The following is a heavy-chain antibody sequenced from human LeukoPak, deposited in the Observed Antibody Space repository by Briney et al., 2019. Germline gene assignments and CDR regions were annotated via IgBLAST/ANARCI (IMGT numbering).Heavy chain of an antibody. CDR1: GGSISSGGYY. CDR2: IYYSGST. D-gene: IGHD3-22*01. V-gene: IGHV4-31*03. CDR3: ARGTYYYDSSGYYYSYYGMDV. J-gene: IGHJ6*02. Sequence: SQTLSLTCTVSGGSISSGGYYWSWIRQHPGKGLEWIGYIYYSGSTNYNPSLKSRVTISVDTSKNQFSLKLSSVTAADTAVYYCARGTYYYDSSGYYYSYYGMDVWGQGTTVTVSS.